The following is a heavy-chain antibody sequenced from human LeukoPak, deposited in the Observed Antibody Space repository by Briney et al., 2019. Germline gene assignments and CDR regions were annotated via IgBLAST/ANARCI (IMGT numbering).Heavy chain of an antibody. D-gene: IGHD2-2*01. V-gene: IGHV4-4*07. CDR3: ARDLRYQPSSDYYSYMDV. CDR1: GASISTYA. J-gene: IGHJ6*03. Sequence: SSTFTAPGASISTYAWSWIPQPAGKGREGVWTLYTSGSTNYNPALKSRVTMSVDTSKNQFSLKLSSVTAADTAVYYCARDLRYQPSSDYYSYMDVWGKGTPVTVSS. CDR2: LYTSGST.